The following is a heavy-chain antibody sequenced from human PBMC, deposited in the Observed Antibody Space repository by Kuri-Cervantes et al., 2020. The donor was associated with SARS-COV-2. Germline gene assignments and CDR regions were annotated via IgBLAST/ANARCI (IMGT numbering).Heavy chain of an antibody. CDR1: GFSFSHSA. D-gene: IGHD3-22*01. J-gene: IGHJ4*02. Sequence: LSLTCAASGFSFSHSAMHWIRQAPGKGLEWVAIVSYDGSNKYYADSVKGRFTISRDNFKNTLYLQMDSLRTEDTAVYYCARDRNTMIVVIINIDYWGQGALVTVSS. CDR3: ARDRNTMIVVIINIDY. CDR2: VSYDGSNK. V-gene: IGHV3-30-3*01.